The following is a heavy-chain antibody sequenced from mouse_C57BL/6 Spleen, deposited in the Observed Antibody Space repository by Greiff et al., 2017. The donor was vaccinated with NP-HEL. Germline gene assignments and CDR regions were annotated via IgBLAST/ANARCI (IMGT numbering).Heavy chain of an antibody. Sequence: VQLQQPGAELVMPGASVKLSCKASGYTFTSYWMHWVKQRPGQGLEWIGEIDPSDSYTNYNQKFKGKSTLTVDKSSSTAYMQLSSLTSEDSAVYYCARSGPHDYATVGAMDYWGQGTSVTVSS. CDR1: GYTFTSYW. V-gene: IGHV1-69*01. CDR3: ARSGPHDYATVGAMDY. D-gene: IGHD1-2*01. CDR2: IDPSDSYT. J-gene: IGHJ4*01.